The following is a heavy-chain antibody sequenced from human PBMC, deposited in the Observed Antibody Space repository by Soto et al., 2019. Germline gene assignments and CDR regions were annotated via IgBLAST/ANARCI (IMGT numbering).Heavy chain of an antibody. V-gene: IGHV3-13*01. Sequence: EVQLVESGGGLVQPGGSLRLSCAASGFTFSSYDMHWVHQATGKGLEWVSVIGTAGDTYYPGSVKGRFTISRENAKSSVYLQINSLRAGDPAVYYSVRARDYGDVDYWGPGALVTVSS. J-gene: IGHJ4*02. CDR1: GFTFSSYD. CDR3: VRARDYGDVDY. D-gene: IGHD4-17*01. CDR2: IGTAGDT.